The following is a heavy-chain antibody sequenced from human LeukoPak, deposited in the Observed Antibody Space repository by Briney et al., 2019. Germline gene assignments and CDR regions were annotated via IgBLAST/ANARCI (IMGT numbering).Heavy chain of an antibody. CDR2: IYYSGST. Sequence: SETLSLTCTVSGGSISSGGYYWSWIRQHPGKGLEWIGYIYYSGSTYYNPSLKSRVTISVDTSKNQFSLKLSSVTAADTAVYYCARHATKSTIYDYGDSAGQYFQHWGQGTLVTVSS. CDR1: GGSISSGGYY. J-gene: IGHJ1*01. D-gene: IGHD4-17*01. V-gene: IGHV4-31*03. CDR3: ARHATKSTIYDYGDSAGQYFQH.